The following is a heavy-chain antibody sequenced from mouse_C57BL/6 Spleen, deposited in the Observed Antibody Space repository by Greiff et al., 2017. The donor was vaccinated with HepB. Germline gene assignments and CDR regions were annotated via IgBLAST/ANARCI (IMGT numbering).Heavy chain of an antibody. CDR2: IRNKANGYTT. J-gene: IGHJ4*01. Sequence: DVMLVESGGGLVQPGGSLSLSCAASGFTFTDYYMSWVRQPPGKALEWLGFIRNKANGYTTEYSASVKGRFTISRDNSQSILYLQMNALRAEDSATYYCARYRGHYYAMDYWGQGTSVTVSS. V-gene: IGHV7-3*01. CDR1: GFTFTDYY. CDR3: ARYRGHYYAMDY.